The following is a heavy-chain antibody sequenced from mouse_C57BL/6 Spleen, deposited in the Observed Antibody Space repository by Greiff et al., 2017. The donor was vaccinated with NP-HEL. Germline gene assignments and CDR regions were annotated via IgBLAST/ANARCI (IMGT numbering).Heavy chain of an antibody. Sequence: QVQLQQPGAELVRPGSSVKLSCKASGYTFTSYWMHWVKQRPIQGLEWIGNIDPSDSETHYNQKFKDKATLTVDKSSSTAYMQLSSLTSEDSAVYYCARGLRPLYWYFDVWGTGTTVTVSS. J-gene: IGHJ1*03. CDR3: ARGLRPLYWYFDV. V-gene: IGHV1-52*01. D-gene: IGHD1-1*01. CDR1: GYTFTSYW. CDR2: IDPSDSET.